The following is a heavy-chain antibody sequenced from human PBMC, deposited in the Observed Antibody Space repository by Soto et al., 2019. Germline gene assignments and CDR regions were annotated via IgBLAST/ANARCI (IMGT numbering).Heavy chain of an antibody. J-gene: IGHJ4*02. D-gene: IGHD5-18*01. Sequence: LGLSCAASGFSFSTYTMDWVRQAPGKGLQWVSSISITGSYIYYADSVKGRFAISRDNAQNSLYLHMNSLRDEDTAVYYCVRGAIRGYSYGHSDYWGQGTLVTVSS. CDR1: GFSFSTYT. CDR2: ISITGSYI. CDR3: VRGAIRGYSYGHSDY. V-gene: IGHV3-21*01.